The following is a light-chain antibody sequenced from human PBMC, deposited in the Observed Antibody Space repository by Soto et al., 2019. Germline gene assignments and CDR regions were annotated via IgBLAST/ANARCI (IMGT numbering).Light chain of an antibody. CDR1: SGSIASNY. CDR3: QSYDATNLV. J-gene: IGLJ3*02. CDR2: EDN. Sequence: NFMLTQPHSVSESPGKTVIISCTRSSGSIASNYVQWYQQRPGSSPTTVIYEDNQRPSGVPDRFSGSIDSSSNSASLTSSGLETEDEADYFCQSYDATNLVFGGGTKLTVL. V-gene: IGLV6-57*01.